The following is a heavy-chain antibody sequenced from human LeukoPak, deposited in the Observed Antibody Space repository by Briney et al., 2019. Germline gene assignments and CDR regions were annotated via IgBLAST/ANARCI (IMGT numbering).Heavy chain of an antibody. D-gene: IGHD6-13*01. CDR2: FDPEDGET. Sequence: ASVKVSCKVSGYTLTELSMHWVRQAPGKGLEWMGGFDPEDGETIYAQKFQGRVTMTEDTSTDTAYMELSSLRSEDTAVYYCATVPLQQLVQIRDWFDPWGQGTLVTVSS. CDR3: ATVPLQQLVQIRDWFDP. J-gene: IGHJ5*02. CDR1: GYTLTELS. V-gene: IGHV1-24*01.